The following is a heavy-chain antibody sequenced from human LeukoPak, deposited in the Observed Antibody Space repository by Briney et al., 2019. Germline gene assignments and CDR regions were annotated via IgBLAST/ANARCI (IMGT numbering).Heavy chain of an antibody. V-gene: IGHV1-18*01. Sequence: ASLKVSCKTSGYTFTSYGISWVRQAPGQGLEWMGWISAYNGNTNYAQNLQGRVTMTTDTSTSTAYMELRSLRSDDTAVYYCARVCTSGWYDYWGQGTLVTVSS. J-gene: IGHJ4*02. CDR1: GYTFTSYG. CDR3: ARVCTSGWYDY. CDR2: ISAYNGNT. D-gene: IGHD6-19*01.